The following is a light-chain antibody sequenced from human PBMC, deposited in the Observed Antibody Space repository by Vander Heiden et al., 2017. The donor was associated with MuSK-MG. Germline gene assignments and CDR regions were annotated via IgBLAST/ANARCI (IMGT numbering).Light chain of an antibody. Sequence: QTVVTREPSLTVSPRGTVTLTCSSSSGAVTSGYYPDWFQQKPGQAPRPLIDGTSNKHAWTPTRFSGSLRGGKAALTLSGVQHEDEAEYYGQLYYGGARIFGGGTKLTVL. CDR1: SGAVTSGYY. CDR2: GTS. V-gene: IGLV7-43*01. CDR3: QLYYGGARI. J-gene: IGLJ2*01.